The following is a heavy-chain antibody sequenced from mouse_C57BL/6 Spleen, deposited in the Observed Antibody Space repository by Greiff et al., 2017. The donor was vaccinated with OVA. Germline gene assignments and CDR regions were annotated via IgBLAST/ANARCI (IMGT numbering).Heavy chain of an antibody. Sequence: QVQLKESGAELVKPGASVKLSCKASGYTFTEYTIHWVKQRSGQGLEWIGWFYPGSGSIKYNEKFKDKATLTADKSSSTVYMALSRLTSEDDAVDFCARHEGAQLYPWDFDVWGTGTTVTVSS. CDR1: GYTFTEYT. CDR3: ARHEGAQLYPWDFDV. CDR2: FYPGSGSI. J-gene: IGHJ1*03. D-gene: IGHD2-12*01. V-gene: IGHV1-62-2*01.